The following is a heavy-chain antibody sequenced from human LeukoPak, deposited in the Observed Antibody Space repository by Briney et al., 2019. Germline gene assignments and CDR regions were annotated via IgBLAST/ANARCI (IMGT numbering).Heavy chain of an antibody. Sequence: SETLSLTCTVSGGYISSSNWWSWVRQPPGKGLEWIGEIYHTGSTKYSPSLKSRVTISVDMSKNQFSLKLDSVTAADTAFYYCARVPIAVAPRGILDWGQGTLVAVSS. V-gene: IGHV4-4*02. CDR2: IYHTGST. J-gene: IGHJ4*02. CDR3: ARVPIAVAPRGILD. D-gene: IGHD6-19*01. CDR1: GGYISSSNW.